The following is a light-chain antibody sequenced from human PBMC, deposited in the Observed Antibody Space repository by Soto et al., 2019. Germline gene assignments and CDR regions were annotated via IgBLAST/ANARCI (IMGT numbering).Light chain of an antibody. V-gene: IGLV2-8*01. CDR3: KSYAGSNTYV. CDR2: EVV. J-gene: IGLJ1*01. CDR1: KSDIGVYDF. Sequence: QSVLTQPPSASGSPGQSVTISCTGTKSDIGVYDFVSWYQHHPGKAPRLIIYEVVQRPSGVPDRFSGSKSGNTASLTVSGLQAADEADYFCKSYAGSNTYVFGSGTKVIGL.